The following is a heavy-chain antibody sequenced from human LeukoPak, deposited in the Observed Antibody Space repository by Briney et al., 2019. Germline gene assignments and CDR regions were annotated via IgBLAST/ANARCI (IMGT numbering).Heavy chain of an antibody. J-gene: IGHJ5*02. Sequence: SETLSLTCTVSNGSFSNHFWSWIRQPPGKGLEWISYISYSGSAHYDPSLKSRVTISVDTSKNQFSLKLCSVTAADTAVYYCARKDIVVVPAAVYNWFDPWGQGTLVTVSS. V-gene: IGHV4-59*11. CDR2: ISYSGSA. CDR1: NGSFSNHF. D-gene: IGHD2-2*01. CDR3: ARKDIVVVPAAVYNWFDP.